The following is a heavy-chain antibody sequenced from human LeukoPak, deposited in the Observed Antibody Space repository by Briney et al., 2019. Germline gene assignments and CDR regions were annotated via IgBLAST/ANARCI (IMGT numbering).Heavy chain of an antibody. J-gene: IGHJ5*02. CDR2: INPSGGST. Sequence: GASVKVSCKASGYTFTSYYMHWVRQAPGQGLEWMGIINPSGGSTSYAQKFQGRVTMTRDTSTSTVYMELSSLRSEDTAVYYCARDGSAKSSWYLNWFDPWGQGTLVTVSS. CDR3: ARDGSAKSSWYLNWFDP. CDR1: GYTFTSYY. D-gene: IGHD6-13*01. V-gene: IGHV1-46*01.